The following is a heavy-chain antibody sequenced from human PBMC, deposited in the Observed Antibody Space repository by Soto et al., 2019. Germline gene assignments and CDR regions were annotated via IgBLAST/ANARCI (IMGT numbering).Heavy chain of an antibody. J-gene: IGHJ5*02. D-gene: IGHD2-15*01. CDR2: ISSSSSYI. CDR3: ARGPEDIVVVVAASLSWFDP. Sequence: EVQLVESGGGLVKPGGSLRLSCAASGFTFSSYSMNWVRQAPGKGLEWVSSISSSSSYIYYADSVKGRFTISRDNAKNSLYLKMNSLRAEDTAVYYCARGPEDIVVVVAASLSWFDPWGQGTLVTVSS. CDR1: GFTFSSYS. V-gene: IGHV3-21*01.